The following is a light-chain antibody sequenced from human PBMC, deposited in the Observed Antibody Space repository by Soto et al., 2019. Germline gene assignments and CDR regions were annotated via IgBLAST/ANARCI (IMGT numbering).Light chain of an antibody. V-gene: IGKV3-15*01. CDR3: QQYKNWPPLT. Sequence: EILMMQSPATLSVSPGERATLSCRASQSVNSNLAWYQQKPGLAPRLLIYGASTRATGIPARFSGSGFGTEFTLTISSLQSEDFAVYYCQQYKNWPPLTFGGGTKVEIK. CDR1: QSVNSN. CDR2: GAS. J-gene: IGKJ4*01.